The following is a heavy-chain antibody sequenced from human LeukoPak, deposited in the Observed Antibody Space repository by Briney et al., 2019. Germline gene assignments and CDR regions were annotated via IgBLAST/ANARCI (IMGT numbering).Heavy chain of an antibody. Sequence: PSETLSLTCTVSGGSISSYQWSWIRQPPGKGPEWIGYISYSGFTNYNPSLKSRVTISLDTSKNQFSLKLTSVTAADTAVYYCAGHHPRNTVDFWGQGTLVTVSS. CDR3: AGHHPRNTVDF. D-gene: IGHD2-8*02. J-gene: IGHJ4*02. V-gene: IGHV4-59*08. CDR1: GGSISSYQ. CDR2: ISYSGFT.